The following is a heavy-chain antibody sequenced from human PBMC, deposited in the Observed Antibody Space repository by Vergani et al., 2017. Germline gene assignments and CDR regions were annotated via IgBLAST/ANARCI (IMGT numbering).Heavy chain of an antibody. CDR3: ARSLYYYGSGSYHWFDP. Sequence: EVQLVQSGAEVKKPGESLKISCKGSGYSFTSYWIGWVRQMPGKGLEWMGIIYPGDSDTRYSPSFQGQVTISADKSISTAYLQWSSLNASDTAMYYCARSLYYYGSGSYHWFDPWGQGTLVTVSS. CDR2: IYPGDSDT. D-gene: IGHD3-10*01. V-gene: IGHV5-51*01. CDR1: GYSFTSYW. J-gene: IGHJ5*02.